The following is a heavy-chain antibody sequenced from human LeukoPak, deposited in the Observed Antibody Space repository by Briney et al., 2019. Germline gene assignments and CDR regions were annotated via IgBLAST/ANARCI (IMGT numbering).Heavy chain of an antibody. D-gene: IGHD6-13*01. V-gene: IGHV4-39*07. CDR1: GGSISSSSYY. CDR2: IYYSGST. CDR3: ARVSGQQLIYGMDV. J-gene: IGHJ6*02. Sequence: PSETLSLTCTVSGGSISSSSYYWGWIRQPPGKGLEWIGSIYYSGSTYYHPSLKSRVTISVDTSKNQFSLKLSSVTAADTAVYYCARVSGQQLIYGMDVWGQGTTVTVSS.